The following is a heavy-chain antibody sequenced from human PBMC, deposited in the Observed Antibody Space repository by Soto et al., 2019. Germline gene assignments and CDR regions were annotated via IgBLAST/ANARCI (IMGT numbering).Heavy chain of an antibody. CDR1: GFTFSSYS. V-gene: IGHV3-48*02. J-gene: IGHJ4*02. CDR2: ISSSSSTI. Sequence: PGGSLRLSCAASGFTFSSYSMNWVRQAPGKGLEWVSYISSSSSTIYYADSVKGRFTISRDNAKNSLYLQVNSLRDEDTAVYYCARDPGPQINLHPDYWGQGTLVTVSS. CDR3: ARDPGPQINLHPDY.